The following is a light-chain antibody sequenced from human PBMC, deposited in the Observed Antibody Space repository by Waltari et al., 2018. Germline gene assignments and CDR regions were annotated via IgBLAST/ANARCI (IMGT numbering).Light chain of an antibody. CDR1: SGHRSNV. J-gene: IGLJ3*02. Sequence: QLVLTQSPSASASLGASVKLTCTLSSGHRSNVIAWLQQQPEKGPRYLMKVNSDGRHSKGDKIPDRFSGSSSGTEHYLTISSLQSEDEADYYCQTGGHGTWVFGGGTKLTVL. V-gene: IGLV4-69*01. CDR3: QTGGHGTWV. CDR2: VNSDGRH.